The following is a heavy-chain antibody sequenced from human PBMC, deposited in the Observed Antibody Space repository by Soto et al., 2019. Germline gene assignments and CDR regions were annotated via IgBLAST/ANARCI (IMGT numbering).Heavy chain of an antibody. CDR2: IYHSGST. J-gene: IGHJ4*02. CDR1: GGSISCGGYS. V-gene: IGHV4-30-2*01. Sequence: PSETRSRTCAVSGGSISCGGYSCSCIWQPPGKGLEWMGYIYHSGSTYYNPSLKSRVTISVDRSKNQFSLKLSSVTAADTAVYYCARAVRGYDSSGTFDYWGQGTLGTVAS. D-gene: IGHD3-22*01. CDR3: ARAVRGYDSSGTFDY.